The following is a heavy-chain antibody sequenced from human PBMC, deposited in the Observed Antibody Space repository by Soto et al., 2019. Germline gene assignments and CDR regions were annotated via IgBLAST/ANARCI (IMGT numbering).Heavy chain of an antibody. CDR1: GYSISSGYY. CDR3: ARAKLASRGGFDY. J-gene: IGHJ4*02. D-gene: IGHD2-15*01. V-gene: IGHV4-38-2*01. Sequence: SETLSLTCAVSGYSISSGYYWGWIRQPPGKGLEWIGSIYHSGSTYYNPSLKSRVTISVDTSKNQFSLKLSSVTAADTAVYYCARAKLASRGGFDYWGQRTLVT. CDR2: IYHSGST.